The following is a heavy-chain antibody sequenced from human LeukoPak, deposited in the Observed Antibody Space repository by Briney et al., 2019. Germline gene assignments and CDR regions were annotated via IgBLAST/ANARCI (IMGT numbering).Heavy chain of an antibody. D-gene: IGHD5-24*01. J-gene: IGHJ4*02. CDR2: INPNSGGT. CDR3: ARARRRDGYNARYFDY. V-gene: IGHV1-2*02. CDR1: GYTFTGYY. Sequence: GASVKVSCKASGYTFTGYYMHWVRQAPGQGLEWMGWINPNSGGTNYAQKFQGRVTMTRDTSISTAYTELSRLRSDDTAVYCCARARRRDGYNARYFDYWGQGTLVTVSS.